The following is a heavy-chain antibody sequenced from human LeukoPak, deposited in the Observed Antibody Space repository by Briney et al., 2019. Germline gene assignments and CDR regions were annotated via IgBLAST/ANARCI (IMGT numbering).Heavy chain of an antibody. J-gene: IGHJ3*02. Sequence: GESLKISCKGSGYSFSNYWIGWVRQMPGKGLEWMGIIYPGDSDTRYSPSFQGQVTISADKSISTAYLQWSSLKASDTAMYYCARLGIVGATSHGAFDIWGQGTMVTVSS. V-gene: IGHV5-51*01. CDR3: ARLGIVGATSHGAFDI. CDR2: IYPGDSDT. CDR1: GYSFSNYW. D-gene: IGHD1-26*01.